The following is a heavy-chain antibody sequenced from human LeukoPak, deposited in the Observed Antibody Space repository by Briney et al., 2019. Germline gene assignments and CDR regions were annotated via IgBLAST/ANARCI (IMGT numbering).Heavy chain of an antibody. D-gene: IGHD3-3*01. Sequence: GGSLRLSCAASGFTFSNYWMHWVRQAPGKGLVRVSRINSDGSSTSYADSVKGRFTISRDNAKNTLFVQMNSLRVEDTAVYYCARDRRFLEWLSNYYYYYMDVWGKGTTVTVSS. CDR1: GFTFSNYW. CDR2: INSDGSST. V-gene: IGHV3-74*01. J-gene: IGHJ6*03. CDR3: ARDRRFLEWLSNYYYYYMDV.